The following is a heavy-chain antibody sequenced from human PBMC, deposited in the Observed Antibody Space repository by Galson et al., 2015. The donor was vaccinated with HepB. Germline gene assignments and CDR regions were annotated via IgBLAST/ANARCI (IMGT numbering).Heavy chain of an antibody. CDR1: GFIFANYW. CDR2: MYPGDSDI. D-gene: IGHD6-13*01. CDR3: ARLPLTSSWYYFDY. V-gene: IGHV5-51*01. Sequence: QSGAEVKEPGKSLKISCRASGFIFANYWIGWVRQMPGKGLQWMGVMYPGDSDIRYSPAFRGQVTISADKSISTAYLQWHSLKASDSGIYYCARLPLTSSWYYFDYWGQGTPVTVSS. J-gene: IGHJ4*02.